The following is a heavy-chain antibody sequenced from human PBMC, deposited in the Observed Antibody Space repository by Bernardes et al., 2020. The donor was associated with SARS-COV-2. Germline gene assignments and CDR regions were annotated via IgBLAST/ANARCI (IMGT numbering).Heavy chain of an antibody. Sequence: ASVKVSCKASGYTFTDYYMHWVRQAPGQGLEWMGWINPNSGGTNYAQKFQGRVTMTRDTSISTAYMELSRLRSDDTAVYYCARVDYYDSSGYWRGWFDPWGQGTLVTVSS. CDR2: INPNSGGT. V-gene: IGHV1-2*02. D-gene: IGHD3-22*01. CDR3: ARVDYYDSSGYWRGWFDP. CDR1: GYTFTDYY. J-gene: IGHJ5*02.